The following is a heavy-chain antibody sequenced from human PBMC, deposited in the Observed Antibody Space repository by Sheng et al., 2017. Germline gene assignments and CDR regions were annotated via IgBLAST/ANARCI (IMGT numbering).Heavy chain of an antibody. Sequence: QVQLVQSGAEVKKPGSSVKVSCKASGGTFSSYAISWVRQAPGQGLEWMGGIIPIFGTANYAQKFQGRVTITADESTSTAYMELSSLRSEDTAVYYCARERRPFGVILWGNWFDPWGQGTLVTVSS. D-gene: IGHD2-21*01. V-gene: IGHV1-69*01. CDR3: ARERRPFGVILWGNWFDP. CDR1: GGTFSSYA. CDR2: IIPIFGTA. J-gene: IGHJ5*02.